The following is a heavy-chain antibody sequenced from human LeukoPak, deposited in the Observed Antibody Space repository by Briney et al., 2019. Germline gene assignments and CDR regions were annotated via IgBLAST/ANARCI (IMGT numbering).Heavy chain of an antibody. CDR1: GGTFSSYA. J-gene: IGHJ4*02. CDR2: IIPIFGTA. V-gene: IGHV1-69*13. CDR3: ARTQLLYYYDSSGYYYFDY. Sequence: GASVKVSCKASGGTFSSYAISWVRQAPGQGLEWMGGIIPIFGTANYAQKFQGRVTITADESTSTVYMELSSLRSEDTAVYYCARTQLLYYYDSSGYYYFDYWGQGTLVTVSS. D-gene: IGHD3-22*01.